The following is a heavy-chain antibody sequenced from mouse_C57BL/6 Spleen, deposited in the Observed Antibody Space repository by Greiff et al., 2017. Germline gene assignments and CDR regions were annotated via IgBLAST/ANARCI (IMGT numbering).Heavy chain of an antibody. CDR3: ARYYYGSSLYFDV. V-gene: IGHV1-64*01. Sequence: QVQLQQPGAELVKPGASVKLSCKASGYTFTSYWMHWVKQRPGQGLEWIGMIHPNSGSTNYNEKFKSKATLTVDKSSSPAYMQLSSLTSEDSAVYYCARYYYGSSLYFDVWGTGTTVTVSS. CDR2: IHPNSGST. J-gene: IGHJ1*03. CDR1: GYTFTSYW. D-gene: IGHD1-1*01.